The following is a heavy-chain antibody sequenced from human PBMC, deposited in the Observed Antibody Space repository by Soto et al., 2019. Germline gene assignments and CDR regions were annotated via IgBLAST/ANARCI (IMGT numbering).Heavy chain of an antibody. V-gene: IGHV1-18*01. D-gene: IGHD3-22*01. CDR3: ARMYYYDSSGYHPFDY. CDR1: GYTFTSYG. CDR2: ISAYNGNT. J-gene: IGHJ4*02. Sequence: GASVKVSCKASGYTFTSYGISWVRQAPGQGLEWMGWISAYNGNTNYAQKLQGRVTMTTDTSTSTAYMELRSLRSDDTAVYYCARMYYYDSSGYHPFDYWGQGTLVTVSS.